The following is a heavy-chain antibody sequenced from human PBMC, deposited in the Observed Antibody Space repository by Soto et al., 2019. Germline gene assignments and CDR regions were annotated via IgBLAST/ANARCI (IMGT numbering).Heavy chain of an antibody. D-gene: IGHD3-3*01. V-gene: IGHV1-18*04. CDR1: GYTFSGHS. CDR2: ISASNGHT. CDR3: ARNTGSGNSGGFDY. J-gene: IGHJ4*02. Sequence: ASVKVSCKASGYTFSGHSISWVRQAPGQGLEWMGWISASNGHTNYAQKFQGRVTMTTDTFTTTVYMEMRSLRSDDTAVYYCARNTGSGNSGGFDYWGQGTLVTVSS.